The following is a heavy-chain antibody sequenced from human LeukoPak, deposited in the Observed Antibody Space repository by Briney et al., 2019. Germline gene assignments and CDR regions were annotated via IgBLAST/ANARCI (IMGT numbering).Heavy chain of an antibody. CDR2: LDPEFSET. CDR1: GYTLTELS. D-gene: IGHD3-22*01. J-gene: IGHJ4*02. Sequence: ASVKVSCQVSGYTLTELSIHWVRQAPGQGLEWMGGLDPEFSETIYAQRFQGRITMTEDTSTDTAYMDLRSLRSEDTAVYYCATALPKNFYDSSGYRYCFDYWGQGALVTVSS. V-gene: IGHV1-24*01. CDR3: ATALPKNFYDSSGYRYCFDY.